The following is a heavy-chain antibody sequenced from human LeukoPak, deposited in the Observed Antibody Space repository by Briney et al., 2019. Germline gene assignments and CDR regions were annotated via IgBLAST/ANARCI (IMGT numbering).Heavy chain of an antibody. CDR1: GYTFTSYG. D-gene: IGHD3-3*01. CDR2: ISAYNGNT. V-gene: IGHV1-18*01. CDR3: AREKKTEWTTGAFDM. Sequence: ASVKVPCKASGYTFTSYGISWVRQAPGQGLEWMGWISAYNGNTNYAQKLQGRVTMTTDTSTSTAYMELRSLRSDDTAVYYCAREKKTEWTTGAFDMWGQGTMVIVSS. J-gene: IGHJ3*02.